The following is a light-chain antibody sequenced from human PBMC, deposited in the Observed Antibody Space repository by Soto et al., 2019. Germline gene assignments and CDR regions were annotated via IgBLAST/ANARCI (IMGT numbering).Light chain of an antibody. J-gene: IGLJ2*01. CDR2: GSS. CDR3: AAWDDSLSGVV. CDR1: NSNIGSNP. V-gene: IGLV1-47*01. Sequence: QSVLTQPPSASGTPGQTIIISCSGSNSNIGSNPVYWYQHLPGTAPRPLIYGSSHRPSGVSDRFSGSKSATSASLAISGLRSEDEGDYYWAAWDDSLSGVVFGGGTKVTVL.